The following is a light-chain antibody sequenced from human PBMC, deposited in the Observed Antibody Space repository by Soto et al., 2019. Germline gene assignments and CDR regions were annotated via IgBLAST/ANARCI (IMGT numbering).Light chain of an antibody. V-gene: IGLV1-44*01. Sequence: QSVLTQPHSASGTPGQRVTISCSGSSSNIGSNTVNWYQQLPGTAPKLLIYSNNQRPSGVPDRFSGSKSGTSASLAISGLQSEDEADYYCAAWADSLNGLVFCGGTKLTVL. J-gene: IGLJ2*01. CDR2: SNN. CDR1: SSNIGSNT. CDR3: AAWADSLNGLV.